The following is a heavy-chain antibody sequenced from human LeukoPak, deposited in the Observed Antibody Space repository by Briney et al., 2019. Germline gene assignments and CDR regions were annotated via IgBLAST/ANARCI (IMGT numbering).Heavy chain of an antibody. Sequence: GGSLRLSCAASGFTFSDHYMDWVRQAPGKGLEWVGRTRNKASSYTTEYAASVKGRFTISGDESKNSLYLQMNSLKTEDTAVYYCARVPISGSGSFSSDYWGQGTLVTVSS. CDR2: TRNKASSYTT. CDR3: ARVPISGSGSFSSDY. J-gene: IGHJ4*02. V-gene: IGHV3-72*01. CDR1: GFTFSDHY. D-gene: IGHD3-10*01.